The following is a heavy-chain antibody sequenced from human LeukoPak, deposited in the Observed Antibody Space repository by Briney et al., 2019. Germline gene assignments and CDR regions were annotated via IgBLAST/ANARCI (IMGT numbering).Heavy chain of an antibody. J-gene: IGHJ5*02. CDR2: IYYSGST. CDR1: GGSISSSSYY. D-gene: IGHD4-17*01. Sequence: SSETLSLTCTVSGGSISSSSYYWGWIRQPPGKGLEWIGSIYYSGSTYYNPSLKSRVTISVDTSKNQFSLKLSSVTAADTAVYYCARDKGSSWFTVTIQQNWFDPWGQGTLVTVSS. CDR3: ARDKGSSWFTVTIQQNWFDP. V-gene: IGHV4-39*07.